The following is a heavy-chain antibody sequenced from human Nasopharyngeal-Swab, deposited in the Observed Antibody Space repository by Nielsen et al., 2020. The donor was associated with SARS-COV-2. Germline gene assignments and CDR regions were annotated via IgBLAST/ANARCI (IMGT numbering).Heavy chain of an antibody. CDR3: ARVLDGYNGFDY. CDR1: GFTVTYNY. J-gene: IGHJ4*02. Sequence: GESLKISCAASGFTVTYNYMSWVRQAPGKGLEWVSLISTGGTTYYADSVKGRFTISRDSSRNTLYLQMNSLTAEDTAVYYCARVLDGYNGFDYWGQGTLVTVSS. CDR2: ISTGGTT. V-gene: IGHV3-53*01. D-gene: IGHD5-24*01.